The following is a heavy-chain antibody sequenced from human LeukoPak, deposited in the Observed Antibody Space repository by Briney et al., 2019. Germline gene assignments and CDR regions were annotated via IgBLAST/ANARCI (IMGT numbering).Heavy chain of an antibody. CDR1: GFTFSSYA. J-gene: IGHJ4*02. CDR3: AKATRYYYDSSGYLGFDY. CDR2: ISGSGGST. D-gene: IGHD3-22*01. Sequence: GGSLRLSCAASGFTFSSYAMSWVRQAPGKGLEWVSAISGSGGSTYYADSVKGRFTISRDNSKNTLYLQMNSLRAEDTAVYYWAKATRYYYDSSGYLGFDYWGQGTLVTVSS. V-gene: IGHV3-23*01.